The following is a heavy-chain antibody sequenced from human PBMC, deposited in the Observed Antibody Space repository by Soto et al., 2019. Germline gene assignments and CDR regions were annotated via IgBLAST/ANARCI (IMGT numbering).Heavy chain of an antibody. D-gene: IGHD5-18*01. CDR1: GYTFTSYG. J-gene: IGHJ6*02. V-gene: IGHV1-18*01. CDR2: ISAYNGNT. Sequence: QVQLVQSGAEVKKPGASVKVSCKASGYTFTSYGISWVRPAPGQGLEWMGWISAYNGNTNYAQKLQGIVTMTTDTSTSTDYMELRSLRSDDTAVYYCAREIQLWLPVRGMDIWGQGTTVTVAS. CDR3: AREIQLWLPVRGMDI.